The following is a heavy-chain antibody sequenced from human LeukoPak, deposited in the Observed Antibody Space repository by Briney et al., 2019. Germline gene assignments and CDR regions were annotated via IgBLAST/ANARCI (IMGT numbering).Heavy chain of an antibody. CDR1: GFTFSSYG. Sequence: GGSLRLSCAASGFTFSSYGMHRVRQAPGKGLEWVAFIRYDGGNKYYADSVKGRFTISRDNSKNTLYLQMNSLRAEDTAVYYCAKVLSGSGSLDYWGQGTLVTVSS. V-gene: IGHV3-30*02. J-gene: IGHJ4*02. CDR3: AKVLSGSGSLDY. D-gene: IGHD3-10*01. CDR2: IRYDGGNK.